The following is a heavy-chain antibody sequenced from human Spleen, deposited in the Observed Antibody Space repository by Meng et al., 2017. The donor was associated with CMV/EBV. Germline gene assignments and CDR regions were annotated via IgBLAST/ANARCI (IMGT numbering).Heavy chain of an antibody. D-gene: IGHD1-1*01. CDR2: ISGSSRYI. CDR3: APLDWFDP. V-gene: IGHV3-21*01. J-gene: IGHJ5*02. CDR1: GCTFSDYN. Sequence: LRLSCAASGCTFSDYNMNWVRQAPGKGLEWVSSISGSSRYIYYADSVKGRFTISRDNAKNSVYLQMNSLRAEDTAVYYCAPLDWFDPWGQGTLVTVSS.